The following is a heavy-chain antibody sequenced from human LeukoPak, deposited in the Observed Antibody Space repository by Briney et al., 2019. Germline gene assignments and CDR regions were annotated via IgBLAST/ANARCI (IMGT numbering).Heavy chain of an antibody. CDR1: GFTFSAYA. CDR3: VRSTINNFDY. D-gene: IGHD1-1*01. V-gene: IGHV3-23*01. Sequence: GSLRLSCAASGFTFSAYALSWVRQSPGKAVEWVSSITASGDSTFYADSVKGRFAISRDQSKSRLNLQMDSLRAEDTATYYCVRSTINNFDYWGRGTLVTVSS. J-gene: IGHJ4*02. CDR2: ITASGDST.